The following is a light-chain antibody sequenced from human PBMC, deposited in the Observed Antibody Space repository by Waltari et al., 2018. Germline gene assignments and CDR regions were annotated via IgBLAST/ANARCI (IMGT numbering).Light chain of an antibody. CDR2: DVS. Sequence: QSALTQPRSVSGSPGQSVTISCTGATSDVGGFTYVSWYQQHPGKAPKLMIYDVSKRPSGVPDRFSGSKSGYTASRTISGLQAEDEADYYCCSYAASYVVFGGGTKLTVL. V-gene: IGLV2-11*01. CDR1: TSDVGGFTY. J-gene: IGLJ2*01. CDR3: CSYAASYVV.